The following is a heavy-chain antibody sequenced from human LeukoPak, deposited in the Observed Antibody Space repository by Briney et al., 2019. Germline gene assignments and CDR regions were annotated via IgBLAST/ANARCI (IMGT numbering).Heavy chain of an antibody. D-gene: IGHD4-17*01. J-gene: IGHJ4*02. Sequence: SETLSLTCTVSGGSISSSSYYWGWIRQPPGKGLEWIGSIYYSGSTYYNPSLKSRVTISVDTSKNQFSLKLSSVTAADTAVYYCAKAEDYGVQREFFDYWGQGTLVTVSS. CDR1: GGSISSSSYY. CDR2: IYYSGST. V-gene: IGHV4-39*01. CDR3: AKAEDYGVQREFFDY.